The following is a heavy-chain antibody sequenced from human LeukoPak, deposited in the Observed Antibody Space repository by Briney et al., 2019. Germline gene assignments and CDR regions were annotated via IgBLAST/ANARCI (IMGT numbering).Heavy chain of an antibody. D-gene: IGHD3-22*01. J-gene: IGHJ4*02. CDR3: ARDAYYCDGSGLH. CDR1: GGSISSYY. V-gene: IGHV4-59*12. Sequence: PSETLSLTCTVSGGSISSYYWSWIRQPPGKGLEWIGYIYYSGSTNYNPSLKSRVTISIDRSKSQFSLNLNSVTAADTAVYYCARDAYYCDGSGLHWGQGTLVTVSS. CDR2: IYYSGST.